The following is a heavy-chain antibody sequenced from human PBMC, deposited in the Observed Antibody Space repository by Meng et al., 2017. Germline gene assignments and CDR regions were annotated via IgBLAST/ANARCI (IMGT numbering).Heavy chain of an antibody. CDR1: GNTFAAYW. V-gene: IGHV1-2*06. CDR3: ARDEDISAAGYLLGDF. D-gene: IGHD6-13*01. CDR2: IDPKSDNT. Sequence: VQVSSSGQGVKAPGASVKVSCKASGNTFAAYWIQWVRQAPGQGLEWMGRIDPKSDNTHYAQKFQGRVTMTRDTSISTAYMELSGLRSDDTAVYYCARDEDISAAGYLLGDFWGQGTLVTVSS. J-gene: IGHJ4*02.